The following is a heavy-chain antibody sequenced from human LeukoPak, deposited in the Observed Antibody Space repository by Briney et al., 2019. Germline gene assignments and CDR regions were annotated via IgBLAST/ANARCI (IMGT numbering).Heavy chain of an antibody. Sequence: GASVKVSCKASGYTFTGYYMHWVRQAPGQGLEWMGWINPNSGGTNYAQKFQGRVTMTRDTSISTAYMELSRLRSDDTAVYYCARAGATVTTFRKTLYYYYMDVWGKGTTVTVSS. CDR1: GYTFTGYY. J-gene: IGHJ6*03. CDR2: INPNSGGT. D-gene: IGHD4-17*01. CDR3: ARAGATVTTFRKTLYYYYMDV. V-gene: IGHV1-2*02.